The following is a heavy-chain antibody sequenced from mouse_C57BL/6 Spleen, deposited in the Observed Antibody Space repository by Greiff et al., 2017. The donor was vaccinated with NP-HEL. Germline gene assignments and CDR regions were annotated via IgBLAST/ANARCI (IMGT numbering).Heavy chain of an antibody. Sequence: QVQLKQPGAELVKPGASVKLSCKASGYTFTSYWMQWVKQRPGQGLEWIGEIDPSDSYTNYNQKFKGKATLTVDTSSSTAYMQLSSLTSEDSAVYYCAHYDRAMDYWGQGTSVTVSS. J-gene: IGHJ4*01. V-gene: IGHV1-50*01. CDR2: IDPSDSYT. CDR3: AHYDRAMDY. D-gene: IGHD2-4*01. CDR1: GYTFTSYW.